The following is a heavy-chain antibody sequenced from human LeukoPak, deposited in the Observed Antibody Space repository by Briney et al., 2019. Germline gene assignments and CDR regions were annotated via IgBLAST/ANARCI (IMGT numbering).Heavy chain of an antibody. V-gene: IGHV1-46*02. Sequence: ASVKVSCKASGYTFNSSYMHWVRQAPGQGLEWMGIINPSDDSTRYAQKFQGRVTMTKDTSTNTVYMHLSSLSSDDTAVYYCARAYYESSAYRHAVYFDYWGQGTLVTVSS. D-gene: IGHD3-22*01. CDR2: INPSDDST. CDR1: GYTFNSSY. CDR3: ARAYYESSAYRHAVYFDY. J-gene: IGHJ4*02.